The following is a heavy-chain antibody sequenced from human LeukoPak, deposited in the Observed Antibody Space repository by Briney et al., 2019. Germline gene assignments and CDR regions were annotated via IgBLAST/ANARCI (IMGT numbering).Heavy chain of an antibody. CDR2: ISWDGGTT. Sequence: PGGSLRLSCAASGFDFDDYMMHWVRQVPGKGLEWVSLISWDGGTTNYADSVKGRFTISRDNSKNSLYVLMNDLTAEDTAFYYCARGGYGGVFDYWGQGTLVTVSS. V-gene: IGHV3-43D*04. CDR3: ARGGYGGVFDY. D-gene: IGHD4-23*01. J-gene: IGHJ4*02. CDR1: GFDFDDYM.